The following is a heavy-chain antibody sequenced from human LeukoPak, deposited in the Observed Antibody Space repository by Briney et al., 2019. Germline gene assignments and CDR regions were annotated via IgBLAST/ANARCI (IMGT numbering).Heavy chain of an antibody. J-gene: IGHJ4*02. D-gene: IGHD2-15*01. CDR2: MYYSGST. Sequence: SETLSLTCAVSGGSISSSTYFWGWIRQPPGKGLEWIGSMYYSGSTYNPSLKSRVTISVDTSKNQFSLKLSSVTAADTAVYYCARRQELGYCSGGSCYITYYFDYWGQGTLVTVSS. CDR3: ARRQELGYCSGGSCYITYYFDY. CDR1: GGSISSSTYF. V-gene: IGHV4-39*07.